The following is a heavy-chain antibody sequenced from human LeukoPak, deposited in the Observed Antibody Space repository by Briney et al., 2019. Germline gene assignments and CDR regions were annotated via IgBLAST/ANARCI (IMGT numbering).Heavy chain of an antibody. CDR2: IYYSGST. V-gene: IGHV4-59*01. J-gene: IGHJ4*02. CDR1: GGSISSYY. CDR3: ARVNPTVTHFDY. Sequence: SETLSLTCTVSGGSISSYYWSWIRQPPGKGLEWIGYIYYSGSTNYNPSLKSRVTISVDTSKNQFSLKLSSVTAADTAVYYCARVNPTVTHFDYWGQGTLVTVSS. D-gene: IGHD4-17*01.